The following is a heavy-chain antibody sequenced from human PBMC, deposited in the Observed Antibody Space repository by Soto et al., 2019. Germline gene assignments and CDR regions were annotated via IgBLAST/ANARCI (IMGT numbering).Heavy chain of an antibody. Sequence: LRLSCAASGFTFSSYGMHWVRQAPGKGLEWVAVIWYDGSNKYYADSVKGRFTISRDNSKNTLYLQMNSLRAEDTAVYYCARDGDIVATIFGYWGQGTLVTVSS. J-gene: IGHJ4*02. CDR3: ARDGDIVATIFGY. D-gene: IGHD5-12*01. CDR1: GFTFSSYG. V-gene: IGHV3-33*01. CDR2: IWYDGSNK.